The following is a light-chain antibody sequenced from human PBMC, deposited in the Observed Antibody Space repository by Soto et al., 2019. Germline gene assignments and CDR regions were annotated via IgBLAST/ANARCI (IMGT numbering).Light chain of an antibody. CDR1: QNINSSY. Sequence: EIVLTQSPGTLSLSPGERATLSCRASQNINSSYLAWYQQKPGQAHRLLIYGASSRATGIPDRFSGSGSGTDFTLTISRLEPEDFAVYYCQQYGSSPLYTFGQGTKLEIK. CDR2: GAS. CDR3: QQYGSSPLYT. J-gene: IGKJ2*01. V-gene: IGKV3-20*01.